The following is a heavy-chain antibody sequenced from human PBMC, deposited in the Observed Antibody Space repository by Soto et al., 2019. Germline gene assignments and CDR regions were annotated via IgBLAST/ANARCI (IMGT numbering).Heavy chain of an antibody. Sequence: PGGSLRLSCAASGFTFSSYWMSWVRQAPGKGLEWVANIKQDGSEKYYVDSVKGRFTISRDNAKNSLYLQMNSLRAEDTAVYYCARAPLYGGNSQYYFDYWGQGTLVTVSS. CDR2: IKQDGSEK. CDR3: ARAPLYGGNSQYYFDY. CDR1: GFTFSSYW. V-gene: IGHV3-7*03. J-gene: IGHJ4*02. D-gene: IGHD4-17*01.